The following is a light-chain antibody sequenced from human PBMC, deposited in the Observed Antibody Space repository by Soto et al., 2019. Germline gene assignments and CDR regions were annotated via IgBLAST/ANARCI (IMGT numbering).Light chain of an antibody. V-gene: IGKV1-5*03. CDR3: QQYNV. CDR1: QAISDW. CDR2: KAS. J-gene: IGKJ4*01. Sequence: DIQMTQSPSTLSASVGDRVTITCRPSQAISDWLAWYQQRPGEAPRLLIYKASNLESGVPSRFSGSRSETEFTLTISSLQPGDFVTYYCQQYNVFGGGTKVEI.